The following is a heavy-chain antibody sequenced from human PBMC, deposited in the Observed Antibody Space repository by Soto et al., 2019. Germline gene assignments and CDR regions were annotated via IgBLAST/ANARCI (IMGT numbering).Heavy chain of an antibody. J-gene: IGHJ4*02. D-gene: IGHD4-17*01. CDR1: GFSLSSSGAG. CDR2: IYCDDDK. Sequence: QITLKESGPSLAKPTQPLTLTCTFSGFSLSSSGAGLAWIRQPPGNALEWLALIYCDDDKLYKPSLKSTLTXXQXXSKTHALPTMPDPDPVDTAPYYCAHSLTSGAPAKYWGQGTQVSVSS. V-gene: IGHV2-5*02. CDR3: AHSLTSGAPAKY.